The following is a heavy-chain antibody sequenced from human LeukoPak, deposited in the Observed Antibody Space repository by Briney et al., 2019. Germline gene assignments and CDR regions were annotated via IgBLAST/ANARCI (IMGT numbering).Heavy chain of an antibody. CDR2: ISGSGGST. CDR3: AKSLREYDFWSGSPFSY. J-gene: IGHJ4*02. D-gene: IGHD3-3*01. CDR1: GFTFSSYA. V-gene: IGHV3-23*01. Sequence: GGSLRLSCAASGFTFSSYAMSWVRQAPGKGLEWVSAISGSGGSTYYADSVKGRFTISRDNSKNTLYLQMNSLRAEDTAVYYCAKSLREYDFWSGSPFSYWGQGTLVTASS.